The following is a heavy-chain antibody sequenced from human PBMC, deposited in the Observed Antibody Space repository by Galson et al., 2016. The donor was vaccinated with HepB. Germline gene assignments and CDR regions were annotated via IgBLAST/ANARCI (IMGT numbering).Heavy chain of an antibody. V-gene: IGHV3-7*03. CDR1: GFSFSTYG. D-gene: IGHD7-27*01. J-gene: IGHJ4*02. Sequence: SLRLSCAASGFSFSTYGMNWVRQAPGKGLEWVAKIEHDGSGTYYVASVKGRFTISRDNAENSLYLQMNSLRAEDTAVYYCARDNWGIDYLGQGTLVTVSS. CDR3: ARDNWGIDY. CDR2: IEHDGSGT.